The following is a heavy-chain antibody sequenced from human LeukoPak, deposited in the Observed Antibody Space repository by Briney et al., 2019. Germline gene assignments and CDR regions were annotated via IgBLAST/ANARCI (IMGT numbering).Heavy chain of an antibody. V-gene: IGHV4-59*01. CDR3: ARAFSSGWYPYSIGGLWFDY. Sequence: SETLSLICTVSGGSISSYYWSWIRQPPGKGLEWNGYHYYTGSTNYNPSLKRRVTISVDTSKNQFSLKLSSVTAADTAVYYCARAFSSGWYPYSIGGLWFDYWGQGTLVTVSS. CDR2: HYYTGST. CDR1: GGSISSYY. D-gene: IGHD6-19*01. J-gene: IGHJ4*02.